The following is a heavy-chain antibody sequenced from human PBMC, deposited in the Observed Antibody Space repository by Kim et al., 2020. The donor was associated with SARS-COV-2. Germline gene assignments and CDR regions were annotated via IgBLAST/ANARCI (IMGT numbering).Heavy chain of an antibody. CDR1: GFTFSSYE. V-gene: IGHV3-48*03. CDR3: ATHPAAAGGSYYYYGMDV. CDR2: ISSSGSTI. D-gene: IGHD6-13*01. Sequence: GGSLRLSCAASGFTFSSYEMNWVRQAPGKGLEWVSYISSSGSTIYYADSVKGRFTISRDNAKNTLYLQMNSLRAEDTAVYYCATHPAAAGGSYYYYGMDVWGQGTTVTVSS. J-gene: IGHJ6*02.